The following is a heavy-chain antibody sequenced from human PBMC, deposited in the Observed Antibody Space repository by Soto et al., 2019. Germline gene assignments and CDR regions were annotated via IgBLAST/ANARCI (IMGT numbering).Heavy chain of an antibody. Sequence: VKVSCKASGYAFTSIYMNWVRQATGQGLEWMGWVNPNTGVTKYAQKFQGRVTMTRDTSINTAYMELSGLTSDDTAVYYCTTLRLDPWGQGTLVTVSS. CDR3: TTLRLDP. V-gene: IGHV1-2*02. CDR2: VNPNTGVT. J-gene: IGHJ5*02. D-gene: IGHD3-9*01. CDR1: GYAFTSIY.